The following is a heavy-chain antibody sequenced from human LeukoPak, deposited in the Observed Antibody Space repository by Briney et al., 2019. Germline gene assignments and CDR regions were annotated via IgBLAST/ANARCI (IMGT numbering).Heavy chain of an antibody. CDR2: IHYTGTV. D-gene: IGHD3-10*01. CDR1: HGSISGTPYF. V-gene: IGHV4-39*07. J-gene: IGHJ6*02. CDR3: ARGGSKGLLWFGELFKRYNYYYGMDV. Sequence: PSETLSLTCSVSHGSISGTPYFWGWFRQPPGKGPEWIGNIHYTGTVYYSLSLQSRVTISVDTSKNQFSLKLSSVTAADTAVYYCARGGSKGLLWFGELFKRYNYYYGMDVWGQGTTVTVSS.